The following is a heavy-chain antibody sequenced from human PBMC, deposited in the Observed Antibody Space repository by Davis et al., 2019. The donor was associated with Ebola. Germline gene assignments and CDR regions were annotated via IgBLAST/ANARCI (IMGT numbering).Heavy chain of an antibody. Sequence: MPSETLSLTCTVSGGSISSYYWSWIRQPPGKGLEWIGSTFHSGSTNYNPSLKSRVTISVDTSKNQFSLKLSSVTAADTAVYYCARLIFTVTTDYYYYYYGMDVWGQGTTVTVSS. V-gene: IGHV4-59*08. CDR2: TFHSGST. D-gene: IGHD4-17*01. J-gene: IGHJ6*02. CDR3: ARLIFTVTTDYYYYYYGMDV. CDR1: GGSISSYY.